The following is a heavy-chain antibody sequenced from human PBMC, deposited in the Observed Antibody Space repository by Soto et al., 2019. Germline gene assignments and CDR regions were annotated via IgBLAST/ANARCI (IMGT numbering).Heavy chain of an antibody. V-gene: IGHV1-69*13. CDR1: GGTFSRYA. Sequence: SVEVSCKASGGTFSRYAISWVRQAPGQGLEWMGGIIPIFGTANYAQKFQGRVTITADESTSTAYMELSSLRSEDTAVYYGARNGLSYCCSTSCYRWFDPRGQRTLVTVSS. CDR2: IIPIFGTA. D-gene: IGHD2-2*02. CDR3: ARNGLSYCCSTSCYRWFDP. J-gene: IGHJ5*01.